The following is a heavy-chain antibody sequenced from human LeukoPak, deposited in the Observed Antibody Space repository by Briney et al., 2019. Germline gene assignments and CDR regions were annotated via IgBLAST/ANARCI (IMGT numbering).Heavy chain of an antibody. CDR1: GYTFTCYG. V-gene: IGHV1-18*01. D-gene: IGHD6-6*01. Sequence: GASVKVSCKASGYTFTCYGISWVRQAPGQGLEWMGWISAYNGNTNYAQKLQGRVTMTTDTSTSTAYMELRSLRSDDTAVYYCARDWKIAARSVDAFDIWGQGTMVTVSS. J-gene: IGHJ3*02. CDR2: ISAYNGNT. CDR3: ARDWKIAARSVDAFDI.